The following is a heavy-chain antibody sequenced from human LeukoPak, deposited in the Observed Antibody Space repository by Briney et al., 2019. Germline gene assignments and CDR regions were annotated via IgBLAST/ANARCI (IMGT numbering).Heavy chain of an antibody. J-gene: IGHJ6*03. V-gene: IGHV3-23*01. CDR1: GFTFSSYA. CDR3: AKDGTPPYYYYYYMDV. Sequence: TGGSLRLSCAASGFTFSSYAMSWVRQAPGKGLEWVSAISGSGGSTYYADSVKGRFAISRDNSKNTLYLQMNSLRAEDTAVYYCAKDGTPPYYYYYYMDVWGKGTTVTVSS. D-gene: IGHD2-15*01. CDR2: ISGSGGST.